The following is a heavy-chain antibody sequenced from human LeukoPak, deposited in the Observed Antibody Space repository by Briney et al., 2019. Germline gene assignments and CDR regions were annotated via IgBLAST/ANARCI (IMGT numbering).Heavy chain of an antibody. V-gene: IGHV3-23*01. CDR1: GFTFNNYA. CDR2: ISPGGSDT. Sequence: GGSLRLSCAAFGFTFNNYAMSWVRQAPGKGLEGVSAISPGGSDTYYADSLRGRFTISRDNSKKTLSLQMSSLRAEDSAVYHCAKRGGYEAMAAFDYWGQGTLVTVSS. J-gene: IGHJ4*02. CDR3: AKRGGYEAMAAFDY. D-gene: IGHD5-18*01.